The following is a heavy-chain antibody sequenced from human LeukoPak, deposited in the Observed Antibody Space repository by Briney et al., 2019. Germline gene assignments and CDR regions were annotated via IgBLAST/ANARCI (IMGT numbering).Heavy chain of an antibody. D-gene: IGHD6-13*01. CDR2: INHSGST. V-gene: IGHV4-34*01. J-gene: IGHJ5*02. CDR1: SGSFSGYY. Sequence: PSETLSLTCAVYSGSFSGYYWSWIRQPPGKGLEWIGEINHSGSTNYNPSLKSRVTISVDTSKNQFSLKLSSVTAADTAVYYCARATIIAAAGTSWFDPWGQGTLVTVSS. CDR3: ARATIIAAAGTSWFDP.